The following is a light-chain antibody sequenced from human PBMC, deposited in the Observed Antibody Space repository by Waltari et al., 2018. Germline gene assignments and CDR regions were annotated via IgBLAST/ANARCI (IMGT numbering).Light chain of an antibody. CDR3: QHVT. CDR1: QSVSTS. V-gene: IGKV3-11*01. J-gene: IGKJ4*01. Sequence: DIVLTQSPATLSLSPGERATLSCRASQSVSTSLAWYQQKPGQVPRLLIFEASNRATGSPVRFSGSGSGTDFTLTISSLESEDFAVYYCQHVTFGRVTKVEI. CDR2: EAS.